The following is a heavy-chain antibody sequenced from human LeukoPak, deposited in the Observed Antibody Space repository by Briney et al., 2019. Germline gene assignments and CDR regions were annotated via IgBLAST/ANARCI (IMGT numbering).Heavy chain of an antibody. CDR3: AGDTYGSDY. Sequence: SETLSLTCTVSGGSVGSGTHYWSWIRQPPGKGLEWIGYIYYSGSTKYNPSLKSRVTISIDTSKNQFSLKLRSVTAADTAMYYCAGDTYGSDYWGQGTRVTVSS. J-gene: IGHJ4*02. CDR2: IYYSGST. CDR1: GGSVGSGTHY. V-gene: IGHV4-61*01. D-gene: IGHD3-10*01.